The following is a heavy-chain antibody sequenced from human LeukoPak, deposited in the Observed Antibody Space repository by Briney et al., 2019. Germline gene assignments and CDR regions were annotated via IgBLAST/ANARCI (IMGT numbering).Heavy chain of an antibody. Sequence: SETLSLTCTVSGGSISSYYWSWIRQPPGKGLEWIGYIYYSGSTNYNPSLKSRVTISVDTSKNQFSLKLSSVTAADTAVYYCARALPYYCSGGSCSFDYWGQGTLVTVSS. V-gene: IGHV4-59*01. CDR3: ARALPYYCSGGSCSFDY. D-gene: IGHD2-15*01. CDR2: IYYSGST. CDR1: GGSISSYY. J-gene: IGHJ4*02.